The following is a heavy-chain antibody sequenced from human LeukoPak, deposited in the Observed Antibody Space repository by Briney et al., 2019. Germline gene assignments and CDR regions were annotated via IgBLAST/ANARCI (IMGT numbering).Heavy chain of an antibody. CDR1: GGTFSSYA. CDR3: ARVLPYSSGWYYYYYMDV. J-gene: IGHJ6*03. CDR2: IIPIFGTA. Sequence: ASVKVSCKASGGTFSSYAISWVRQAPGQGLEWMGGIIPIFGTANYAQKFQGRVTITADKSTSTAYMELSSLRSEDTAVYYCARVLPYSSGWYYYYYMDVWGKGTTVTVSS. V-gene: IGHV1-69*06. D-gene: IGHD6-19*01.